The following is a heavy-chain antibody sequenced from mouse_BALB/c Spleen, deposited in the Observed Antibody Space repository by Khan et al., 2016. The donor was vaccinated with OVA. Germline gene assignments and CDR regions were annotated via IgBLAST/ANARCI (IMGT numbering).Heavy chain of an antibody. J-gene: IGHJ3*01. CDR2: ILPGSGRN. V-gene: IGHV1-9*01. D-gene: IGHD1-1*01. CDR1: GYTFSSYW. Sequence: QVQLQQSGAELMKPGASVKISCKATGYTFSSYWIEWVKQRPGHGLEWIGEILPGSGRNNYNEKFKGKATFTADTSSNTAYMQLSNLTSDDSAVYYCARGNYYCNSSWFGYWGQGALVTASA. CDR3: ARGNYYCNSSWFGY.